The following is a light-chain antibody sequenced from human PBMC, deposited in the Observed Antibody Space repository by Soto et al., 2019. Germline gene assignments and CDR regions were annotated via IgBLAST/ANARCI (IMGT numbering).Light chain of an antibody. CDR1: QSVSSSY. V-gene: IGKV3-20*01. Sequence: ELVLTQSPGTLSLSPGERATLSCMASQSVSSSYLAWYQQKPGQAPRLLIYGASGRATGIPDRFSGSGSGTDFPLTISRREPEDFAVYYCQQYGSSRGFTFGPGTKVDIK. J-gene: IGKJ3*01. CDR3: QQYGSSRGFT. CDR2: GAS.